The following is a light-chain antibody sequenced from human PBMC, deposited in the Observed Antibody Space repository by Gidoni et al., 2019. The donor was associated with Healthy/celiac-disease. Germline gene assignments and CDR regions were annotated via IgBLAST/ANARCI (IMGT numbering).Light chain of an antibody. J-gene: IGKJ2*01. Sequence: DIQMTPSPSSLSASVGDRVTITCRASQNIGGYLNWYQHKPGKAPELLIFGATNLHSGAPPRFSGSGSGTDFSLTISSLQPEDFASYYCQQCYSTSYTFGQGTKVEIK. CDR1: QNIGGY. CDR3: QQCYSTSYT. V-gene: IGKV1-39*01. CDR2: GAT.